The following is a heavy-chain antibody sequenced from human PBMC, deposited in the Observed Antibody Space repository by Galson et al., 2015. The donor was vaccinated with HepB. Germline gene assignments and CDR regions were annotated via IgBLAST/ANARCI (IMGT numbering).Heavy chain of an antibody. CDR3: ARDGKRYYDFWSGYSNWFDP. Sequence: SLRLSCAASGFTFSSYAMHWVRQAPGKGLEWMAVISYDGSNKYYADSVKGRFTVSRDNSKNTLYLQMNSLRAEDQAVYYCARDGKRYYDFWSGYSNWFDPWGQGTLVTVAS. V-gene: IGHV3-30-3*01. CDR1: GFTFSSYA. CDR2: ISYDGSNK. J-gene: IGHJ5*02. D-gene: IGHD3-3*01.